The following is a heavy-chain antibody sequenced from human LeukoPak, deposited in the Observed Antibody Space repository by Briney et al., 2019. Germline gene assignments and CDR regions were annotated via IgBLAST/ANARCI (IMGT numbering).Heavy chain of an antibody. CDR1: GYTFTSYG. V-gene: IGHV1-2*02. D-gene: IGHD6-13*01. CDR3: ARDRSSSWYRWFDP. CDR2: INPNSGGT. J-gene: IGHJ5*02. Sequence: ASVKVSCKASGYTFTSYGISWVRQAPGQGLEWMGWINPNSGGTNYAQKFQGRVTMTRDTSISTAYMELSRLRSDDTAVYYCARDRSSSWYRWFDPWGQGTLVTVSS.